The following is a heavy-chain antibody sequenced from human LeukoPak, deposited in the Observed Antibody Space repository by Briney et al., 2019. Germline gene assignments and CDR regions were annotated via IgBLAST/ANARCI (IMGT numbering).Heavy chain of an antibody. CDR1: GFTFSNYW. D-gene: IGHD1-14*01. CDR2: IKKDGSDK. CDR3: ATDPAGIGSESY. Sequence: GGSLRLSCVVSGFTFSNYWMSWVRQAPGKGLEWVANIKKDGSDKYYVDSVKGRFTISRDNTKNSLFLQMNSLRAEDTAVYYCATDPAGIGSESYWGQGTLVTVSS. V-gene: IGHV3-7*01. J-gene: IGHJ4*02.